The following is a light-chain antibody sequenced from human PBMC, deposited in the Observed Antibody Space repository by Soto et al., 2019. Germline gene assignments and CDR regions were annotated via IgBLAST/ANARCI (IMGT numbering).Light chain of an antibody. Sequence: DIQMTQSPSTLSASEGDGVTITCRASQNISVWLAWYQQRPGKAPKFLIYDASNLETGVSSRFNGSGSGTEFTLTCRSLEPDYFATYYCQQYDSSSPTFGQGTKLQIK. V-gene: IGKV1-5*01. CDR1: QNISVW. J-gene: IGKJ2*01. CDR3: QQYDSSSPT. CDR2: DAS.